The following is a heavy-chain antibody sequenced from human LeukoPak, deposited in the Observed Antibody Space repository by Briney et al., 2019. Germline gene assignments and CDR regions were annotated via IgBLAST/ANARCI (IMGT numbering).Heavy chain of an antibody. CDR3: ARHLGPVPAAIYFDY. Sequence: SETLSLTCTVSGGSISRYYWSWIRQPAGKGLEWIGRIYSDGTITYNPSLQSRVTISVDTSKNQFSLKLSSVTAADTAVYYCARHLGPVPAAIYFDYWGQGTLVTVSS. CDR2: IYSDGTI. V-gene: IGHV4-4*07. CDR1: GGSISRYY. J-gene: IGHJ4*02. D-gene: IGHD2-2*01.